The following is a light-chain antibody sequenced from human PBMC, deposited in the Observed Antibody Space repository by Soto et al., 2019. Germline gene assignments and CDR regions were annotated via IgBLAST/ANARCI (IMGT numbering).Light chain of an antibody. CDR1: SSNIWAGYD. J-gene: IGLJ1*01. Sequence: QSVLPQPPSVSGAPGPRVTISCTGSSSNIWAGYDVHWYQQLPGTAPKLLIYGNSNRPSGVPDRFSGSKSVTSASLAITGIQAEDESDYSCQSYDSSLSGSDVFGTGTKVTVL. CDR3: QSYDSSLSGSDV. CDR2: GNS. V-gene: IGLV1-40*01.